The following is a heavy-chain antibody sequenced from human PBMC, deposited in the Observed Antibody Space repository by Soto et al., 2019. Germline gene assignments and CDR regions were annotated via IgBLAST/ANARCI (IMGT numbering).Heavy chain of an antibody. V-gene: IGHV3-30*03. CDR2: ISYDGTNK. CDR1: GFTFSTYI. CDR3: ARGLLLGAFDI. Sequence: PGGSLRLSCAASGFTFSTYIIHWVRQAPGKGLEWVAVISYDGTNKYYADSVKGRFTISRDSSMDTLYLETNSLRPEDTAMYYCARGLLLGAFDIWGQGTMVTVSS. J-gene: IGHJ3*02. D-gene: IGHD3-16*01.